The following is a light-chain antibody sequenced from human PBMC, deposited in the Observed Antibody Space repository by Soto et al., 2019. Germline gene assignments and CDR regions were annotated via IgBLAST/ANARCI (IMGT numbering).Light chain of an antibody. J-gene: IGKJ5*01. V-gene: IGKV3-20*01. CDR2: GAS. CDR1: QSVSSNY. CDR3: QQYGSSPIT. Sequence: ENVLTQFPGTLSLSPGERATLSCRASQSVSSNYLAWYQQKPGQAPRLLIYGASSRAAGIPDRFRGSGSGTDFTLTISRLEPEDFAVYYCQQYGSSPITFGQGTRLEIK.